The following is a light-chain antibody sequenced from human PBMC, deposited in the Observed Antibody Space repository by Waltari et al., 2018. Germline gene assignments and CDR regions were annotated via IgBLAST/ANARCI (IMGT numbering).Light chain of an antibody. Sequence: QSVLTQPPSPTGTPRQSVITSRSSPSHTANWSQQVPGAAPKLPIFSDDQPPSGVPALFSGSRSGTSDSLAISGLHAEEEADYYWATWDNSLEGWLFGGGTKVTV. CDR1: SHT. V-gene: IGLV1-44*01. CDR2: SDD. CDR3: ATWDNSLEGWL. J-gene: IGLJ2*01.